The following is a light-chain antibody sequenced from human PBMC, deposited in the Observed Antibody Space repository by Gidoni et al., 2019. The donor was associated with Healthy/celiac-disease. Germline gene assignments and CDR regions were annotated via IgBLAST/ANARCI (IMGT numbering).Light chain of an antibody. Sequence: EIVLKQSPGTLSLSPGERATLSRRASQSVSSSYLAWYQQKPGQAPRLLIYGASSRATGIPDRFIGSGSGTDFTLTISRLEPEDFAVYYCQQYGSAPITFGPGTKVDIK. CDR1: QSVSSSY. V-gene: IGKV3-20*01. J-gene: IGKJ3*01. CDR3: QQYGSAPIT. CDR2: GAS.